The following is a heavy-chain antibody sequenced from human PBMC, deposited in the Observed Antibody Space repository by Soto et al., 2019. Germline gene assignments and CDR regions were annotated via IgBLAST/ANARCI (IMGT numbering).Heavy chain of an antibody. V-gene: IGHV3-74*01. CDR2: SSSDGSWT. CDR3: VREGGYSGYLDN. Sequence: EVQLVESGGGLVQPGGSLRLSCGASGFTFSRYWMHWVRQVPGKGLVGVSRSSSDGSWTGYAESVKGRFTISRDNDRNTVFLQMTSLRAKDTAVYYCVREGGYSGYLDNWGQGTQVTVSS. CDR1: GFTFSRYW. J-gene: IGHJ4*02. D-gene: IGHD5-12*01.